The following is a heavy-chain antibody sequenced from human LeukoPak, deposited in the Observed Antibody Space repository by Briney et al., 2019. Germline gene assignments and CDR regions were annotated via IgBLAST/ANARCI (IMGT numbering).Heavy chain of an antibody. CDR3: AKEGLQYRFDY. Sequence: GGSLRPSCGASGFTFSNYAVSWVRQAPGRGLEWVSSISGSGVSTYYADSVRGRFTISRDNSKNTLFLQMNSLRAEDTAIYYCAKEGLQYRFDYWGQGTLVTVSS. D-gene: IGHD5-12*01. CDR1: GFTFSNYA. V-gene: IGHV3-23*01. J-gene: IGHJ4*02. CDR2: ISGSGVST.